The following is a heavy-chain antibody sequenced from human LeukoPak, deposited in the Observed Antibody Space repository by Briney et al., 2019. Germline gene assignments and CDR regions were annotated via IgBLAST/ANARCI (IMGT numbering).Heavy chain of an antibody. CDR1: GYTFTIYY. J-gene: IGHJ4*02. CDR2: INPSGGGT. D-gene: IGHD3-10*01. Sequence: GASVKVSCKASGYTFTIYYMHWVRQAPGQGLEWMGIINPSGGGTSYAQKFQGRVTMTRDTSTSTVYMELSSLRSEDTAVYYCARESSGSYYFDYWGQGTLVTVSS. V-gene: IGHV1-46*01. CDR3: ARESSGSYYFDY.